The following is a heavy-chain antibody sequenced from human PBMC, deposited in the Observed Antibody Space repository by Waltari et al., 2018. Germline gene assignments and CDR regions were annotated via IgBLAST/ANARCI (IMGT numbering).Heavy chain of an antibody. J-gene: IGHJ5*02. CDR3: ARDRTYYDFWSGSLWFDP. Sequence: QVQLVQSGAEVKKPGASVKVSCKASGYTFTSYGISWVRQAPGQGLEWMGWISAYNGNTNYAQKLQGRVTMTTDTSTSTAYMELRSLRSDDTAVYYCARDRTYYDFWSGSLWFDPCGQGTLVTVSS. D-gene: IGHD3-3*01. V-gene: IGHV1-18*01. CDR1: GYTFTSYG. CDR2: ISAYNGNT.